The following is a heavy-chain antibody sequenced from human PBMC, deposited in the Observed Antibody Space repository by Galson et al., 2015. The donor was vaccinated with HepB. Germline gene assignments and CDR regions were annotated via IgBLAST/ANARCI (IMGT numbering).Heavy chain of an antibody. CDR3: ARGFWSGYCLDY. D-gene: IGHD3-3*01. CDR2: ITADNGNT. Sequence: SVKVSCKASGYTFTTYAMHWVRQAPGQPLEWMGWITADNGNTKYSQRFQGRVTITRDTSASTVYMELCSLRSGDTAVYYCARGFWSGYCLDYWGQGTLVTVSS. J-gene: IGHJ4*02. CDR1: GYTFTTYA. V-gene: IGHV1-3*01.